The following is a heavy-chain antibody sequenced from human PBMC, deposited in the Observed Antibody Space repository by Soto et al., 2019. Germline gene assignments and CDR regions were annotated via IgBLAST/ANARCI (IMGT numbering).Heavy chain of an antibody. CDR1: GGSISSGDYY. Sequence: QVQLQESGPGLVKPSQTPSLTCSVSGGSISSGDYYWSWIRQPPGKGLEWIGYIYYSGSTYYNPSLNSRVTISVDTSKNQFSLKLSSVTAADTAVYYCARENSGYNPFDYWGQGTLVTVSS. CDR2: IYYSGST. CDR3: ARENSGYNPFDY. J-gene: IGHJ4*02. D-gene: IGHD5-12*01. V-gene: IGHV4-30-4*01.